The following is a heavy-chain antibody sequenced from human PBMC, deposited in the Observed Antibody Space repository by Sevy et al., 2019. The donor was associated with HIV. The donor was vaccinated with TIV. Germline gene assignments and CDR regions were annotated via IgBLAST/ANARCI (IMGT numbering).Heavy chain of an antibody. CDR1: GFTFSDYY. CDR3: ARVEEGVGYDFWSGYYNWFDP. CDR2: ISSSGSTI. D-gene: IGHD3-3*01. Sequence: GGSLRLSCAASGFTFSDYYMSWIRQAPGKGLEWVSYISSSGSTIYYAASVKGRFTISRDNAKNSLYLQMNSLRAEDTAVYYCARVEEGVGYDFWSGYYNWFDPWGQGTLVTVSS. J-gene: IGHJ5*02. V-gene: IGHV3-11*01.